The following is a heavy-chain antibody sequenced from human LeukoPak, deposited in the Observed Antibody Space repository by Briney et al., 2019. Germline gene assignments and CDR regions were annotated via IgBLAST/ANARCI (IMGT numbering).Heavy chain of an antibody. CDR2: IYPGDSDT. D-gene: IGHD4-23*01. CDR1: GYSFTSYW. CDR3: ARSRTTVAWWFDP. J-gene: IGHJ5*02. Sequence: GESLEISCKGSGYSFTSYWIGWVRQMPGKGLEWMGIIYPGDSDTRYSPSFQGQVTISADKSISTAYLQWSSLKASDTAMYFCARSRTTVAWWFDPWAREPWSPSPQ. V-gene: IGHV5-51*01.